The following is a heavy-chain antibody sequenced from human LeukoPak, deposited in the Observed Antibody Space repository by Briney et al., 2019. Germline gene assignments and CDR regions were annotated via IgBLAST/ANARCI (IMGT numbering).Heavy chain of an antibody. D-gene: IGHD6-19*01. CDR1: GFTFSSYG. Sequence: PGGSLRLSCAASGFTFSSYGMHWVRQAPGKGLEWVAVIWYDGSNKYYADSVKGRFTISRDNSKNTLYLQMNSLRAEDTAVYYCAREGYRSGCLDYWGQRTLVTVSS. J-gene: IGHJ4*02. V-gene: IGHV3-33*01. CDR3: AREGYRSGCLDY. CDR2: IWYDGSNK.